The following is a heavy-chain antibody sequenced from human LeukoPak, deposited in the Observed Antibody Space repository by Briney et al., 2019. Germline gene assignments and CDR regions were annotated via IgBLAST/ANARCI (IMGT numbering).Heavy chain of an antibody. J-gene: IGHJ6*03. CDR2: IYYSGTT. CDR3: ARVAIVGATQLGYYYYYYMDV. CDR1: GGSISSYY. V-gene: IGHV4-59*01. Sequence: SETLSLTCTVSGGSISSYYWSWIRQPPGKGLDCIGYIYYSGTTNYNPSLKSRVTISVDTSKNQFSLKLTSVTAADTAVYYCARVAIVGATQLGYYYYYYMDVWGKGTTVTVSS. D-gene: IGHD1-26*01.